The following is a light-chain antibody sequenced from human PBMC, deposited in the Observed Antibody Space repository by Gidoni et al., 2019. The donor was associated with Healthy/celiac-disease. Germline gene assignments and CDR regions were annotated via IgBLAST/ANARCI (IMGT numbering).Light chain of an antibody. Sequence: EIVLTQSPGTLSLSPGERATLSCRASQRVSSSYLAWYQQKPGQAPRLLIYGASSRATGIPYRFSGSGSGTDFTLTISRLEPEDVAVYYCQQYGSSLYTFGQGTKLEIK. CDR2: GAS. V-gene: IGKV3-20*01. CDR1: QRVSSSY. J-gene: IGKJ2*01. CDR3: QQYGSSLYT.